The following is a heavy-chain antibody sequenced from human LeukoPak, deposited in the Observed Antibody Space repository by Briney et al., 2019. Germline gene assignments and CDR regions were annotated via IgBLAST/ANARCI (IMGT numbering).Heavy chain of an antibody. CDR1: GGTFSSYA. CDR2: IIPIFGTA. CDR3: ARDYIGGYAPSDP. D-gene: IGHD3-22*01. Sequence: SVKVSCKASGGTFSSYAISWVRQAPGQGLEWMGGIIPIFGTANYAQKFQGRVTITTDESTSTAYMELSSLRSEDTAVYYCARDYIGGYAPSDPWGQGTLVTVSS. V-gene: IGHV1-69*05. J-gene: IGHJ5*02.